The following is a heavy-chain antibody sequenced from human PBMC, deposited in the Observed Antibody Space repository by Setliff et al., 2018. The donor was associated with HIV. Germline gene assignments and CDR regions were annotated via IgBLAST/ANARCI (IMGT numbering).Heavy chain of an antibody. CDR2: IRSDGLKG. V-gene: IGHV3-30*02. CDR3: AKMHTAMDPDTFDI. Sequence: GGSLRLSCAASGFTFINYGMHWVRQAPGKGLERVAFIRSDGLKGYYADSVKGRFTISRDNSKNTVYLQMNTLGVEDTALYYCAKMHTAMDPDTFDIWGQGTMVTVSS. CDR1: GFTFINYG. J-gene: IGHJ3*02. D-gene: IGHD5-18*01.